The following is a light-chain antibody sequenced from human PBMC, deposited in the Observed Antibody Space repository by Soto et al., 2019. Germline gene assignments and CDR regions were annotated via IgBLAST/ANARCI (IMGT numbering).Light chain of an antibody. CDR1: SNDVGGYNY. V-gene: IGLV2-14*01. CDR2: EVS. J-gene: IGLJ1*01. CDR3: SSYATSRPYV. Sequence: QSALTQPASVSGSPGQSITISCTGTSNDVGGYNYVSWYQQHPGKAPKLVIYEVSHRPSGISDRFSGSKSGNTASLTISGLQVEDEADYYCSSYATSRPYVFGAGTKLTVL.